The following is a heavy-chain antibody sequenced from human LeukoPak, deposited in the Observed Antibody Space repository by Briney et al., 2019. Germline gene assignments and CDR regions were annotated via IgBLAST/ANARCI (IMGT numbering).Heavy chain of an antibody. Sequence: SETLSLTCAVYGGSFSGYYWSWIRHPPGKGLEWIGEINHSGSTNYNPSLKSRVTISVDTSKNQFSLKLSSVTAADTAVYYCARGRARYYFDYWGQGTLVTVSS. CDR2: INHSGST. CDR3: ARGRARYYFDY. V-gene: IGHV4-34*01. CDR1: GGSFSGYY. J-gene: IGHJ4*02.